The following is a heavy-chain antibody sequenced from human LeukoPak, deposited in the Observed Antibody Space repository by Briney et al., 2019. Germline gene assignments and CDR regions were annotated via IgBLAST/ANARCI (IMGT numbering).Heavy chain of an antibody. D-gene: IGHD2-15*01. J-gene: IGHJ6*03. CDR1: GGSISGSSYY. CDR3: ARENCSGGSCYSIYYYYYMDV. CDR2: IYYSGST. Sequence: SETLSLTCTVSGGSISGSSYYWGWIRQPPGKGLEWIGSIYYSGSTYYNPSLKSRVTISVDTSKNQLSLKLSSVTAADTAVYYCARENCSGGSCYSIYYYYYMDVWGKGTTVTVSS. V-gene: IGHV4-39*07.